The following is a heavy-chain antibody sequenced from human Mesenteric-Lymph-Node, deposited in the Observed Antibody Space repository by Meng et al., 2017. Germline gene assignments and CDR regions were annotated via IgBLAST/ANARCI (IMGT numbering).Heavy chain of an antibody. J-gene: IGHJ2*01. CDR1: GFTFSSYA. V-gene: IGHV3-30*07. CDR2: ISDDGNIK. Sequence: GGSLRLSCAASGFTFSSYAMSWVRQAPGKGLEWVAFISDDGNIKYYADSVKGRFTISRDNSKNTLYLQMNSLRAEDTAVYYCARNYGDYGWYFDLWGRGTLVTVSS. CDR3: ARNYGDYGWYFDL. D-gene: IGHD4-17*01.